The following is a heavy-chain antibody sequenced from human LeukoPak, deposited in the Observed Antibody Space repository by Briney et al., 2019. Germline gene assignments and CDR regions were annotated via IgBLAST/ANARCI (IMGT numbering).Heavy chain of an antibody. Sequence: PGGSLRLSCAASGFTFSNYAMSWVRQAPRKGLEWVSGMSGTGDSTYYADSVKGRFTISRDYSKNTLSLQMNSLTAEDTAIYYCAKEYSSSWRFFISWGQGTLVTVSS. CDR1: GFTFSNYA. CDR2: MSGTGDST. J-gene: IGHJ5*02. D-gene: IGHD6-13*01. V-gene: IGHV3-23*01. CDR3: AKEYSSSWRFFIS.